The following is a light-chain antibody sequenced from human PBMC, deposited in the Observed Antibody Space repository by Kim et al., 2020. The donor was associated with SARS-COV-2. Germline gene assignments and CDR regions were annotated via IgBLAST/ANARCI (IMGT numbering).Light chain of an antibody. Sequence: SLSPGERATLSCRASQSVSSSYLAWYQQKPGQAPRLLIYGASSRATGIPDGFSGSGSGTDFTLTISRLAPEDFAVYYCQQYGSSYTFGQGTKLEI. J-gene: IGKJ2*01. V-gene: IGKV3-20*01. CDR3: QQYGSSYT. CDR1: QSVSSSY. CDR2: GAS.